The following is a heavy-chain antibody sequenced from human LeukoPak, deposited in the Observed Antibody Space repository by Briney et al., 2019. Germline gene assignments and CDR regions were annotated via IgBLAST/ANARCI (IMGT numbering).Heavy chain of an antibody. J-gene: IGHJ4*02. CDR2: INPSGGST. Sequence: ASVKVSCKASGYTFTSYYMHWVRQAPGQGLEWMGIINPSGGSTSYAQKFQGRVTMTRDTSTSTVYMELSSLRSEDTAVYYRARGDYYDSSGAKNFDYWGQGTLVTVSS. CDR3: ARGDYYDSSGAKNFDY. D-gene: IGHD3-22*01. CDR1: GYTFTSYY. V-gene: IGHV1-46*01.